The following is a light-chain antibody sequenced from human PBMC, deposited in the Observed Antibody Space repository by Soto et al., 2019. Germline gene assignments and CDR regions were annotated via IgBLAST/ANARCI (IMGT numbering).Light chain of an antibody. CDR3: QQYGSSPIT. V-gene: IGKV3-20*01. Sequence: EIVLTQSPGTLSLSPGESATLSCKASQSVSSNFLAWYRQKPGQAPRLLIHGASNWATGIPDKFSGSGSGTDFTLIIGRLEPEDFAVYYCQQYGSSPITFGQGTRLEIK. J-gene: IGKJ5*01. CDR1: QSVSSNF. CDR2: GAS.